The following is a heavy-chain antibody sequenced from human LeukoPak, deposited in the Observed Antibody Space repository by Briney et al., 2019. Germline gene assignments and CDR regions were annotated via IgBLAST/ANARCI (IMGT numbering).Heavy chain of an antibody. CDR3: ARVVYYDILTGANWFDP. V-gene: IGHV4-59*11. CDR1: GGSISSHY. CDR2: IYYSGST. Sequence: SETLSLTCTVSGGSISSHYWSWIRQPPGKGLEWIGYIYYSGSTNYNPSLKSRVTLSVDTSKNQFSLKLSSVTAADTAVYYCARVVYYDILTGANWFDPWGQGTLVTVSS. J-gene: IGHJ5*02. D-gene: IGHD3-9*01.